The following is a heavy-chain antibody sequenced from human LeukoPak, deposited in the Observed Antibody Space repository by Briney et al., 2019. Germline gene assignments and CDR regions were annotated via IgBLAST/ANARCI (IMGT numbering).Heavy chain of an antibody. Sequence: GGSLRLSCAVSGFTVSTYHMSWVRQVPGKGLEWVSVIYSGGSTYYADSVKGRFTISRDNSKNTLYLQMNSLRAEDTAVYYCARDYGSGSPYYYMDVWGKGTTVTISS. CDR3: ARDYGSGSPYYYMDV. CDR2: IYSGGST. J-gene: IGHJ6*03. V-gene: IGHV3-66*01. CDR1: GFTVSTYH. D-gene: IGHD3-10*01.